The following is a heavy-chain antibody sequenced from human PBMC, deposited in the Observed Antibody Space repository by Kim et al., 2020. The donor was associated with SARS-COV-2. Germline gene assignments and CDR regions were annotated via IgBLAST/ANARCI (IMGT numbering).Heavy chain of an antibody. D-gene: IGHD2-21*02. Sequence: GGSLRLSCAASGFTFSSYAMSWVRQAPGKGLEWVSAISGSGGSTYYADYVKGRFTISRDNSKKTLYLQMNSLRAEDTAIYYCAKDPGDSGGYYYYGMDVGGQWTTVTVSS. J-gene: IGHJ6*02. CDR1: GFTFSSYA. CDR3: AKDPGDSGGYYYYGMDV. V-gene: IGHV3-23*01. CDR2: ISGSGGST.